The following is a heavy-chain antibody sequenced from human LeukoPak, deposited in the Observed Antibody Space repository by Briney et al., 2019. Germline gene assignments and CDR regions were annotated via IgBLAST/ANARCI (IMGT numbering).Heavy chain of an antibody. V-gene: IGHV1-46*01. CDR2: INPSGGST. CDR1: GYTFTSYG. CDR3: AREDCSGGSCYHHDAFDI. J-gene: IGHJ3*02. Sequence: GASVKVSCKASGYTFTSYGISWVRQAPGQGLEWMGIINPSGGSTSYAQKFQGRVTMTRDTSTSTVYMELSSLRSEDTAVYYCAREDCSGGSCYHHDAFDIWGQGTMVTVSS. D-gene: IGHD2-15*01.